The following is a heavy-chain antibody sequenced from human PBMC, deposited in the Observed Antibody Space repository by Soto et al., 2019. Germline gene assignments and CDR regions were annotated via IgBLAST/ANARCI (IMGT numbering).Heavy chain of an antibody. Sequence: GGSLRLSCAVSGFTFSSYAMSWVRQAPGKGLEWVSAISGSGGSTYYADSVKGRFTISRDNSKNTLYLQMNSLRAEDTAVYYRAKSPTRRDGYNSADYWGQGTLVTVSS. CDR2: ISGSGGST. CDR1: GFTFSSYA. D-gene: IGHD5-12*01. V-gene: IGHV3-23*01. CDR3: AKSPTRRDGYNSADY. J-gene: IGHJ4*02.